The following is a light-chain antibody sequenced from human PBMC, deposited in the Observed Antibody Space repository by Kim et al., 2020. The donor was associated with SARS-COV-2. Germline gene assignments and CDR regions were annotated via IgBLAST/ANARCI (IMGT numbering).Light chain of an antibody. V-gene: IGKV1-17*01. J-gene: IGKJ2*01. CDR2: AAS. Sequence: DIQMTQSPSSLSASVGDRVTITCRASQGIRSDLGWYQQKPGKAPKCLIYAASSLPSGVPSRFSGSGSGTDFTLTISTLQPEDFATYDSQQRNRYSTTFGQGTKLEIK. CDR3: QQRNRYSTT. CDR1: QGIRSD.